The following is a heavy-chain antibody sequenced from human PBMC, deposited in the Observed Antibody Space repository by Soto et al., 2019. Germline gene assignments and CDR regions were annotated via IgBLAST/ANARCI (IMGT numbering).Heavy chain of an antibody. Sequence: GGSLRLSCAASGFTVSSNYMSWVRQAPGKGLEWVSVIYSGGSTYYADSVKGRFTISRDNSKNTLYLQMNSLRAEDTAVYYCARGKRGYSGYGLYYYYYYMDVWGKGTTVTVSS. J-gene: IGHJ6*03. D-gene: IGHD5-12*01. V-gene: IGHV3-66*01. CDR2: IYSGGST. CDR1: GFTVSSNY. CDR3: ARGKRGYSGYGLYYYYYYMDV.